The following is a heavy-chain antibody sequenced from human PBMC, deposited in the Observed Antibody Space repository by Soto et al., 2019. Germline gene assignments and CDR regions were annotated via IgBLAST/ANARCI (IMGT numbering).Heavy chain of an antibody. J-gene: IGHJ4*02. Sequence: EVQLLESGGGLVQPGGSLRLSCAASGFIFSSYSMYWVRQAPGKGPEGVAGISAFSDSILYADSVKGRFTISRDNSKNTLYLKLNSLRADDTAVYYCAKKRRSGGDNWYFDSWGQGTLVTVSS. CDR2: ISAFSDSI. V-gene: IGHV3-23*01. CDR1: GFIFSSYS. D-gene: IGHD2-21*02. CDR3: AKKRRSGGDNWYFDS.